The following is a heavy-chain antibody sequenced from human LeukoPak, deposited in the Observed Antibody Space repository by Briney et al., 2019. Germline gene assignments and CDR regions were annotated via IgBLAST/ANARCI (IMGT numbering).Heavy chain of an antibody. CDR1: GGSISSSSYY. V-gene: IGHV4-39*01. CDR3: ARRAVAGTFDY. J-gene: IGHJ4*02. Sequence: SETLSLTCTVSGGSISSSSYYWGWIRQPPGKGLEWIGSIYYSGSTYYNPSLKSRVTISVDTSKNQFSLKLSSVTAADTAVYYCARRAVAGTFDYWGQGTLVTVSS. D-gene: IGHD6-19*01. CDR2: IYYSGST.